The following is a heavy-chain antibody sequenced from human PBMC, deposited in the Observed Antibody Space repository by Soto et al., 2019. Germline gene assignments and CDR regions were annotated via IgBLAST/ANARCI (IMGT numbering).Heavy chain of an antibody. CDR3: AKDAISGDGIWLMDS. CDR2: LLRSGSSA. CDR1: GFTFRNYA. D-gene: IGHD4-17*01. V-gene: IGHV3-23*01. Sequence: PGGSLRLSCAASGFTFRNYAMTWARQAPGKGLEWVSSLLRSGSSAYYADSVRGRFTISSDTSANSLYLQMDNLRAEDTAIYYCAKDAISGDGIWLMDSLGQETVVNASS. J-gene: IGHJ5*02.